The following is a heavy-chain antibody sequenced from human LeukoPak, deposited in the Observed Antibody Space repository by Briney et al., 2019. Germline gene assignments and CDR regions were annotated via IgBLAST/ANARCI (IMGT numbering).Heavy chain of an antibody. CDR3: AKGPSAMAILLFDY. CDR1: GVAFSRYS. J-gene: IGHJ4*02. Sequence: GGSLRLSCAASGVAFSRYSMNWVRQAPGKGLEWVSGISTTGTHINYADSVKGRFTISRDNAKISLYLQMNSLRVEDTAVYYCAKGPSAMAILLFDYWGQGTLVTVSS. V-gene: IGHV3-21*04. D-gene: IGHD5-18*01. CDR2: ISTTGTHI.